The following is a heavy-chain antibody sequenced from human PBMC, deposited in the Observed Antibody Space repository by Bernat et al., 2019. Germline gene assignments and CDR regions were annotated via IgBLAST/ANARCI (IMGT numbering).Heavy chain of an antibody. D-gene: IGHD6-13*01. CDR3: ARHPLRQLVHSYWFDP. V-gene: IGHV3-30-3*01. Sequence: QVQLVESGGGVVQPGRSLRLSCAASGFTFSSYAMHWVRQAPGKGLEWVAVISYDGSNKYYADSVKGRFTISRDNSKNTLYLQMNSLRAEDTAVYYCARHPLRQLVHSYWFDPWGQGTLVTVSS. CDR1: GFTFSSYA. CDR2: ISYDGSNK. J-gene: IGHJ5*02.